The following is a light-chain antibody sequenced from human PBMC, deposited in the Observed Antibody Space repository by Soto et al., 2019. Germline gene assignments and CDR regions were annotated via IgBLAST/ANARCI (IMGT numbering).Light chain of an antibody. CDR3: MQALQIPLT. CDR1: PSLLHSNGYNY. Sequence: DIVMTQSPLSLPVTLGEPASTSSRSSPSLLHSNGYNYLDWYLQKPGQSPQLLIYLGSNRASGVPDRFSGSGSCTDFTLKISRVEAEDVGVSYGMQALQIPLTFGGGTKVEIK. V-gene: IGKV2-28*01. J-gene: IGKJ4*01. CDR2: LGS.